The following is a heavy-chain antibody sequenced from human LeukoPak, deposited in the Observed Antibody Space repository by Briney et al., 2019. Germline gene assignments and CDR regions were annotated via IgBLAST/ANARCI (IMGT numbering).Heavy chain of an antibody. D-gene: IGHD5-18*01. CDR1: GGSISSYY. V-gene: IGHV4-59*08. Sequence: SETLSLTCTVSGGSISSYYWSWIRQPPGKGLEWIGYIYYSGSTNYNPSLKSRVTISVDTSKNQFSLKLSSVTAADTAVYYCARGHGYSYGPFDYWGQGTLVTVSS. J-gene: IGHJ4*02. CDR2: IYYSGST. CDR3: ARGHGYSYGPFDY.